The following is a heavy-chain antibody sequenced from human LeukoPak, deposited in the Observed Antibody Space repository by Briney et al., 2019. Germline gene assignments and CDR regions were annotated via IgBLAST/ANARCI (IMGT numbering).Heavy chain of an antibody. V-gene: IGHV3-21*01. CDR2: ISSSSSYI. CDR3: ARTIYDSSGSRIPGDY. D-gene: IGHD3-22*01. J-gene: IGHJ4*02. Sequence: GGSLRLSCAASGFTFSSYSMNWVRQAPGKGLEWVSSISSSSSYIYYADSVKGRFTISRDNAKNSLYLQMNSLRAEDTAVYHCARTIYDSSGSRIPGDYWGQGTLVTVSS. CDR1: GFTFSSYS.